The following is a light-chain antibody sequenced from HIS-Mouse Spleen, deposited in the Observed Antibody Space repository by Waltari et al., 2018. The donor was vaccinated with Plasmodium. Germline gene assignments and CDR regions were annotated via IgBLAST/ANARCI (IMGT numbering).Light chain of an antibody. V-gene: IGKV1-13*02. Sequence: AIQLTQSPSSLSASVGDRVTITCRASQGISSALAWYQQQPGKAPKLLIYDASSLESGGPSRFSGSGSGTDFSLTISSLQPEDFATDYCQQFNSYPQGTFGQGTRLEIK. J-gene: IGKJ5*01. CDR1: QGISSA. CDR3: QQFNSYPQGT. CDR2: DAS.